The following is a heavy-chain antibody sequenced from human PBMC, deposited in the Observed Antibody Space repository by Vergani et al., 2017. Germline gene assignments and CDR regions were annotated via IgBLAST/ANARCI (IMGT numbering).Heavy chain of an antibody. D-gene: IGHD3-22*01. CDR1: GFSLSPSGMF. Sequence: QVTLRESGPALVKPTQTLTLPCTFSGFSLSPSGMFVSWIRQPPGKALEWLARIDWDDDKYYSTSLKTRLTISKYTSKNQVVLTMNNMDPVDQATYYCAQWGSSGYYYYGGQGTLVTVAS. J-gene: IGHJ4*02. V-gene: IGHV2-70*15. CDR2: IDWDDDK. CDR3: AQWGSSGYYYY.